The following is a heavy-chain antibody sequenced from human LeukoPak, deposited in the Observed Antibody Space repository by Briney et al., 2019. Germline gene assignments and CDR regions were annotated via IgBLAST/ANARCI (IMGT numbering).Heavy chain of an antibody. CDR1: GGAMTSGVYY. V-gene: IGHV4-39*01. Sequence: PSETLSLTCTVSGGAMTSGVYYWAWIRQTPGKDLDGIVNIYYTGSTTYSNPSLNSLFVISIDKSNNQCPLTLSSATAADTCLAFSARTGQGYGHREEFAPWGQGPLV. D-gene: IGHD5-18*01. J-gene: IGHJ5*02. CDR2: IYYTGST. CDR3: ARTGQGYGHREEFAP.